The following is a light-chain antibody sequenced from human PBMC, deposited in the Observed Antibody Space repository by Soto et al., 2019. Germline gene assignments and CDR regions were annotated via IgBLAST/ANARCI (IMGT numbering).Light chain of an antibody. CDR3: QQLGSSPGFT. CDR2: GAS. CDR1: QSINSRY. Sequence: SVLTQSPGTLSLSPGERDTLSCRASQSINSRYLAWYQQKPGQAPRLLIYGASSRATGIPDRFSGSGSGTDFTLTISRLEPEDFAVYYCQQLGSSPGFTFGPGTKVDIK. J-gene: IGKJ3*01. V-gene: IGKV3-20*01.